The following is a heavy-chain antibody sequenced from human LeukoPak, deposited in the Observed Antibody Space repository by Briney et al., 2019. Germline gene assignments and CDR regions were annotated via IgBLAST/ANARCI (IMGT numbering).Heavy chain of an antibody. CDR3: TRDVVAAAGRYFDN. CDR2: IRSKVYGGTT. J-gene: IGHJ4*02. D-gene: IGHD6-13*01. V-gene: IGHV3-49*04. CDR1: GFTFGAYA. Sequence: GRSLRLSCTTSGFTFGAYAMSWVRQAPGRGLEWVGFIRSKVYGGTTEYAASVKGRFTISRDDSKSIAYLQMNSLKTEDTAVYYCTRDVVAAAGRYFDNWGQGTLATVSS.